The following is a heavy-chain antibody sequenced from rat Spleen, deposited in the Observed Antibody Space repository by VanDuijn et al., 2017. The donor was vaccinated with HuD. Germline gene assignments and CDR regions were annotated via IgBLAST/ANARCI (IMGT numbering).Heavy chain of an antibody. J-gene: IGHJ2*01. Sequence: EVQLVESGGGLVQPGRSMKLSCAASGFTFSNYYMAWVRQAPTKGLEWVASISTGGGNTYYRDSVKGRFTISRDNAKSTLYLQMDSLRSEDTATYYCARQVGENTMGITYYFDYWGQGVMVTVSS. D-gene: IGHD1-9*01. V-gene: IGHV5-25*01. CDR2: ISTGGGNT. CDR1: GFTFSNYY. CDR3: ARQVGENTMGITYYFDY.